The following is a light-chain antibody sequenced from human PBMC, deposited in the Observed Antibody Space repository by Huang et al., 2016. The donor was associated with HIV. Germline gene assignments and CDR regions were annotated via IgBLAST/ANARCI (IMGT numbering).Light chain of an antibody. J-gene: IGKJ3*01. CDR1: QSVRSS. Sequence: EIVLTQSPATLSLSPGERATLSCRASQSVRSSLTWYQQKPGQAPRLLIYDASKRATGIPARFSGSGSGTDFTLTISSLEPEDFAVYYCQQRSNWHFTFGPGTKVDIK. V-gene: IGKV3-11*01. CDR2: DAS. CDR3: QQRSNWHFT.